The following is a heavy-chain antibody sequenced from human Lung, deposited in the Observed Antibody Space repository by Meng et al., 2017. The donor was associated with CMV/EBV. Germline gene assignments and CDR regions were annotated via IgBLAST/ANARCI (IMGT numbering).Heavy chain of an antibody. Sequence: QVQPPKSGPGLGKPSQTLSLTCAIAGDIVSSNSAAWHWIRQSPSRGLEWLGRTYYRSKWYHEYAVSVKSRITISPDTPKNQFSLQLNSMTPEDTAVYYCARGINGGCGDWGQGTLVTVSS. V-gene: IGHV6-1*01. CDR2: TYYRSKWYH. CDR1: GDIVSSNSAA. CDR3: ARGINGGCGD. J-gene: IGHJ4*02. D-gene: IGHD4-23*01.